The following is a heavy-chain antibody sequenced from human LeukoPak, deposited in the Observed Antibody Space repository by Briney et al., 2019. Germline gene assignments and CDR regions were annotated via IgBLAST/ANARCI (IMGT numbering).Heavy chain of an antibody. J-gene: IGHJ4*02. CDR2: ISSSSSYI. D-gene: IGHD3-16*01. CDR3: ARDRLGERDLFDY. Sequence: PGGSLRLSCAASGFTFSSYSMNWVRQAPGKGLEWVSSISSSSSYIYYADSVKGRFTISRDNAKNSLYLQMNSLRAEDTAVYYCARDRLGERDLFDYWGQGTLVTVSS. CDR1: GFTFSSYS. V-gene: IGHV3-21*04.